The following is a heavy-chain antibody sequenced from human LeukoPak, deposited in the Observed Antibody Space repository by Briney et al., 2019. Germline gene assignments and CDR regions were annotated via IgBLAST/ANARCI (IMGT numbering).Heavy chain of an antibody. CDR3: ARGRGVWFADLSLKGLDF. D-gene: IGHD3-10*01. CDR1: GYTFTGDY. J-gene: IGHJ4*02. Sequence: ASVKVSCKASGYTFTGDYMYWVRQAPGQGLEWMGWINPNSGGTKYAQKFQGRVTMTRDTSISTAYMELSRLRSDDTAVYYCARGRGVWFADLSLKGLDFWGQGTLVTVSS. CDR2: INPNSGGT. V-gene: IGHV1-2*02.